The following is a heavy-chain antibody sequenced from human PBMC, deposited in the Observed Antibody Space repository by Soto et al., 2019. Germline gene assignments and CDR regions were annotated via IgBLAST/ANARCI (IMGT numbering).Heavy chain of an antibody. D-gene: IGHD2-2*01. CDR1: GDSVSSNSSA. Sequence: PSQTLSLTFAISGDSVSSNSSAWNCISQSPSRGLEWLGRTYYRSKWYNDYAVSVKSRITINPDTSKNQFSLQLNSVTPEDTAVYYCARDRAFGTAAMYYFDYWGQGTLVTVSS. CDR2: TYYRSKWYN. V-gene: IGHV6-1*01. J-gene: IGHJ4*02. CDR3: ARDRAFGTAAMYYFDY.